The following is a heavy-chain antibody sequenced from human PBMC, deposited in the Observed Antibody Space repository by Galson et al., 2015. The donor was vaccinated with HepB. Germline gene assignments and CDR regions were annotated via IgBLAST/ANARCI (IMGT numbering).Heavy chain of an antibody. D-gene: IGHD3-22*01. CDR3: AILPPVGYDSSGYYVDVWFVDY. Sequence: SLRLSCAASGFTFSSYSMNWVRQAPGKGLEWVSYISSSSSTIYYADSVKGRFTISRDNAKNSLYLQMNSLRAEDTAVYYCAILPPVGYDSSGYYVDVWFVDYWGQGTLVTVSS. CDR1: GFTFSSYS. V-gene: IGHV3-48*01. CDR2: ISSSSSTI. J-gene: IGHJ4*02.